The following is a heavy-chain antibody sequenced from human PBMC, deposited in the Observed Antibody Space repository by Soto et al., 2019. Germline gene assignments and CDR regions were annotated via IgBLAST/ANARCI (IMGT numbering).Heavy chain of an antibody. CDR2: VYHSGST. J-gene: IGHJ4*02. CDR3: TSSYSTSSSPDY. CDR1: GGSMRNYY. D-gene: IGHD6-6*01. V-gene: IGHV4-59*01. Sequence: SETLSLTCSVPGGSMRNYYWNWIRQPPGRGLEWIGYVYHSGSTNYNPSLKSRVSMSVDVSRNHFSLTLHSVTAADTAVYFCTSSYSTSSSPDYWGQGTLVTVSS.